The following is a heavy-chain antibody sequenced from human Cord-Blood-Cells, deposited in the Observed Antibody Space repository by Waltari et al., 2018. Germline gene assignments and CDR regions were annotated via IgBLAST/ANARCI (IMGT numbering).Heavy chain of an antibody. D-gene: IGHD1-7*01. Sequence: QVQLQESGPGLVKPSGTQSLTCAVSGGSISSSNWWSWVRQPPGKGLEWIGEIYHSGSTNDTPALKRRVTISVDKSKNQFSLKLSSVTAADTAVYYCARSKSYNWNYWFDPWGQGTLVTVSS. CDR2: IYHSGST. CDR1: GGSISSSNW. V-gene: IGHV4-4*02. J-gene: IGHJ5*02. CDR3: ARSKSYNWNYWFDP.